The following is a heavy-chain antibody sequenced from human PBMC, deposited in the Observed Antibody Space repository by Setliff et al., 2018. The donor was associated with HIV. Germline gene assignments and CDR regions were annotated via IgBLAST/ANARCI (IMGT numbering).Heavy chain of an antibody. CDR2: IYSTEST. J-gene: IGHJ4*02. V-gene: IGHV4-59*11. Sequence: KASETLSLTCTVSGASISSHYWSWIRQSPGRELEWIGYIYSTESTNYNPSLQSRVSISMDASKNKFSLKVTSVTSADTAVYYCAKGAGFYGDYTFDYWGQGHLVTVSS. CDR1: GASISSHY. CDR3: AKGAGFYGDYTFDY. D-gene: IGHD4-17*01.